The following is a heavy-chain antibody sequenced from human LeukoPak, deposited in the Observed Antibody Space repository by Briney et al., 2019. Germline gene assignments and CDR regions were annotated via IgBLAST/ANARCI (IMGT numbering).Heavy chain of an antibody. D-gene: IGHD4-17*01. CDR2: IKRDGSEK. J-gene: IGHJ4*02. CDR3: ARGHYGDYD. V-gene: IGHV3-7*01. CDR1: GFTFSDYW. Sequence: PGGSLRLSCAASGFTFSDYWMNWVRQAPGKGLEWVANIKRDGSEKNYVDSVKDRFTISRDNAKNSLYLQMNSLSIEDTAVYYCARGHYGDYDWGQGALVTVSS.